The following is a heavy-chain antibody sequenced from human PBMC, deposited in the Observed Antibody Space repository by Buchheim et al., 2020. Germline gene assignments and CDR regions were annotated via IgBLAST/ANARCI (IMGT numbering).Heavy chain of an antibody. Sequence: EVHLEESGGALVKPGGSLRLSCAASGFTVSSHYITWVRQAPGKGLEWVSAIYQGGTIYYADSVRGRFTISRDNSKNTLYLQMNSLRAEDTAVYYCAKGGDSSNYYYLQWFDSWGQGTL. V-gene: IGHV3-66*01. CDR2: IYQGGTI. J-gene: IGHJ5*01. D-gene: IGHD3-22*01. CDR1: GFTVSSHY. CDR3: AKGGDSSNYYYLQWFDS.